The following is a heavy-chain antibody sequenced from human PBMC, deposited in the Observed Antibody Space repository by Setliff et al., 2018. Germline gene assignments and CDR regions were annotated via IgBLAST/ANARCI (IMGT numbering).Heavy chain of an antibody. CDR1: GGSLNSGSYF. CDR3: VRDRTAYSYGLDV. CDR2: IYHNGNT. J-gene: IGHJ6*02. D-gene: IGHD5-18*01. V-gene: IGHV4-61*01. Sequence: PSETLSLTCAVSGGSLNSGSYFWSWIRQPPGKGLEWIGYIYHNGNTNFNPSLKTRVTMSVDPSKNQFALNLRSVTAADTAVYYCVRDRTAYSYGLDVWAQGTTVTVSS.